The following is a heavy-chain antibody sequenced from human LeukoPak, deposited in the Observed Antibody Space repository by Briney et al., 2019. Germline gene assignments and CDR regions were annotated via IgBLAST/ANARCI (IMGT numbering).Heavy chain of an antibody. V-gene: IGHV3-21*01. D-gene: IGHD3-10*01. CDR1: GFTFSSYS. CDR2: ISSSSSYI. Sequence: GVLRLSCAASGFTFSSYSMNWVRQAPGKGLEWVSSISSSSSYIYYADSVKGRFTISRDNAKNSLYLQMNSLRAEDTAVYYCARDSEYYYGSGSFYYYYYYMDVWGKGTTVTISS. J-gene: IGHJ6*03. CDR3: ARDSEYYYGSGSFYYYYYYMDV.